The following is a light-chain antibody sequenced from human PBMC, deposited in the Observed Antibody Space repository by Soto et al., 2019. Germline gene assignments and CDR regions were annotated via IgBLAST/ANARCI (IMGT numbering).Light chain of an antibody. J-gene: IGLJ3*02. CDR2: GNS. CDR1: RSNIGAGYH. CDR3: QSYDSSLSGSV. V-gene: IGLV1-40*01. Sequence: QSVLTQPPSVSGAPGXRXTISCTGSRSNIGAGYHVHWYQQLPGTAPKLLIYGNSNRPSGVPDRFSGSKSGTSASLAITGLQAEDEADYYCQSYDSSLSGSVFGGGTKLTVL.